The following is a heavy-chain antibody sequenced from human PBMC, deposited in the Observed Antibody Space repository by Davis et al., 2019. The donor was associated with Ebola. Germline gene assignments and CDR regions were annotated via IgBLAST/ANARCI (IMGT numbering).Heavy chain of an antibody. D-gene: IGHD7-27*01. Sequence: MPGGSLRPSCTVSGGSISSYYWSWIRQPPGQGLHWIGEIYYSGSTNYNPSLKSRVTISVDTSKNQFSLKLSSVTATDTAMYYCAREGMAENWGFDYWGQGTLVTVSS. J-gene: IGHJ4*02. CDR2: IYYSGST. CDR3: AREGMAENWGFDY. CDR1: GGSISSYY. V-gene: IGHV4-59*01.